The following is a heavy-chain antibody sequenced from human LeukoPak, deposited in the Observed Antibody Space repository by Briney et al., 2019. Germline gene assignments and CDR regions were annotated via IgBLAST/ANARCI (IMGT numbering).Heavy chain of an antibody. D-gene: IGHD5-12*01. V-gene: IGHV3-21*01. CDR1: GFTFSSYS. CDR2: ISSSSSYI. CDR3: ARDENSGWGYFDY. J-gene: IGHJ4*02. Sequence: GGSLRLSCAASGFTFSSYSMNWVRQAPGKGLEWVSSISSSSSYIYYADSVKGRFTISRDNAKNSLYLQMNSLRAEDTAVYYCARDENSGWGYFDYWGQGTLVTVSS.